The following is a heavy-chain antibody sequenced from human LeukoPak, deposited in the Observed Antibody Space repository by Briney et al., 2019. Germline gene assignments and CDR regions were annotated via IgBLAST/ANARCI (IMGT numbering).Heavy chain of an antibody. J-gene: IGHJ4*02. CDR1: GFTFSSYW. D-gene: IGHD3-10*01. CDR3: ARVGLLWFGELLSQNFDY. V-gene: IGHV3-7*03. Sequence: QPGGYLRLSCAASGFTFSSYWMSWVRQAPGKGLEWVANIKQDGSEKYYVDSVKGRFTISRDNAKNSLYLQMNSLRAEDTAVYYCARVGLLWFGELLSQNFDYWGQGTLVTVSS. CDR2: IKQDGSEK.